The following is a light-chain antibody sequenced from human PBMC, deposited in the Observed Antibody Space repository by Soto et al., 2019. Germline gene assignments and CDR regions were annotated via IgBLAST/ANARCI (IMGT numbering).Light chain of an antibody. CDR2: GAS. CDR3: RQYGSSPSYT. J-gene: IGKJ2*01. Sequence: EIVLTQSPGTLSLSPGERATLSCRASQSLSSYLAWYQQKPGQAPRLLIYGASSRATGIPDRFSGSGSGTDCTLTISRLEPEDFAVYYCRQYGSSPSYTFGQGTKLVIK. CDR1: QSLSSY. V-gene: IGKV3-20*01.